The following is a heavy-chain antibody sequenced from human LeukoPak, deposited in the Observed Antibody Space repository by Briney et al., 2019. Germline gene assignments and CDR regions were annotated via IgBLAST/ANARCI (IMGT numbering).Heavy chain of an antibody. CDR2: ISSSSSYI. CDR1: GFTFSSSS. CDR3: AISIAVDWYVNWFDP. Sequence: KPGGSLRLSCAASGFTFSSSSMNWVRQAPGKGLEWVSSISSSSSYIYYADAVKGRFTIARDNAKNSLYLQMNSLRAEDTAVYYCAISIAVDWYVNWFDPWGQGALVTVSS. V-gene: IGHV3-21*01. J-gene: IGHJ5*02. D-gene: IGHD6-19*01.